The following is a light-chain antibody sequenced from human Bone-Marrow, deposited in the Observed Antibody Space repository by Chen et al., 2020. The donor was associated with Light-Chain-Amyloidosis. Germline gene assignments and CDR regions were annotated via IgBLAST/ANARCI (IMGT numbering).Light chain of an antibody. V-gene: IGLV3-25*03. J-gene: IGLJ2*01. CDR2: RDT. Sequence: SYELTQLPSVSVSPGLTARITCTGDDLPTKYAYWYQQKPGQAPVLVIQRDTERPSGISERFSGSSSGTTATLTISGVQAEDEADYHCQSADSSGTYEVIFGGGTKLTVL. CDR1: DLPTKY. CDR3: QSADSSGTYEVI.